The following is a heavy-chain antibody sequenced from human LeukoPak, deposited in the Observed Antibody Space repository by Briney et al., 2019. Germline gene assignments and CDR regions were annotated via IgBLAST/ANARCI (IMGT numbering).Heavy chain of an antibody. V-gene: IGHV4-34*01. CDR1: GGSFSDYY. Sequence: SETLSLTCEVYGGSFSDYYWSWIRQPPGKGLEWIGEINHSGGTSYNPSLKGRVTMSVDTSKNQFSVKLTSVTAADTAVYYCARAKDSYGKVFDCWGQGTLVTVSS. D-gene: IGHD5-18*01. J-gene: IGHJ5*01. CDR2: INHSGGT. CDR3: ARAKDSYGKVFDC.